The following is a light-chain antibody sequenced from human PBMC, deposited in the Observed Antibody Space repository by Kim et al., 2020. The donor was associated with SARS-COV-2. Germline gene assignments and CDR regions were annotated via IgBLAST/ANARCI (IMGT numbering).Light chain of an antibody. CDR2: DAS. CDR1: QSMSSN. J-gene: IGKJ1*01. V-gene: IGKV3-15*01. Sequence: PGEPDTLSCRACQSMSSNVAWYQQKPGQAPRLLIYDASPRATGIPARFSGSGSGTDFTLTISSLQSEDLAVYHCQQYDDWPPWTFGQGTKVDIK. CDR3: QQYDDWPPWT.